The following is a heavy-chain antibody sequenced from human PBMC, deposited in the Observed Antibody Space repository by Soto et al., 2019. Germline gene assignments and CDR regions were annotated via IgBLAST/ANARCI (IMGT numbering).Heavy chain of an antibody. V-gene: IGHV1-2*04. D-gene: IGHD3-22*01. Sequence: ASVKVSCKASGYTFTGYYMHWVRQAPGQGLEWMGWINPNSGGTNYAQKFQGWVTMTRDTSISTAYMELSRLRSDDTAVYYCARDLLYYYDSSGYYLGYGMDVWGQGTTVTVSS. CDR1: GYTFTGYY. J-gene: IGHJ6*02. CDR2: INPNSGGT. CDR3: ARDLLYYYDSSGYYLGYGMDV.